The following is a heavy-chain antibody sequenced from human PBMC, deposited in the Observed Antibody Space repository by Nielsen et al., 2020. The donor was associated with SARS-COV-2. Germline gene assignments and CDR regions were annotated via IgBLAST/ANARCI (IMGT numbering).Heavy chain of an antibody. CDR2: IYATGST. J-gene: IGHJ4*02. V-gene: IGHV4-61*02. CDR3: ARDQPYGDYFDY. CDR1: GGSISSGGYY. D-gene: IGHD4-17*01. Sequence: SETLSLTCTVSGGSISSGGYYWSWIRQPAGKGLEWIGRIYATGSTSYNPSLKSRVTISVDTSKNQFSLKLRSVTAADTAVYYCARDQPYGDYFDYWGQGTLVTVSS.